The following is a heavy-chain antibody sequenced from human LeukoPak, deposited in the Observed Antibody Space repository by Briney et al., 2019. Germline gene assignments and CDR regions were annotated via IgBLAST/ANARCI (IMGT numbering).Heavy chain of an antibody. V-gene: IGHV3-7*03. Sequence: GGSLRLSCAASGFTFSSYWMSWVRQAPGKGPEWVANIKQDGSEKYYVDSVKGRFTISRDNAKNSLYLQMNSLRAEDTAVYYCARSILDYYYDSSGYYFDYWGQGTLVTVSS. D-gene: IGHD3-22*01. CDR3: ARSILDYYYDSSGYYFDY. CDR2: IKQDGSEK. J-gene: IGHJ4*02. CDR1: GFTFSSYW.